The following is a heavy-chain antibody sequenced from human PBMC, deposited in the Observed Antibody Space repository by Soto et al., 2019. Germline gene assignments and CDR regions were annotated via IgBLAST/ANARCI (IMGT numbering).Heavy chain of an antibody. Sequence: GGSLRLSCAASGFTFSSYGMHWVRQAPGKGLEWVSYISSSSSTIYYADSVKGRFTISRDNAKNSLYLQMNSLRAEDTAVYYCARDQTRYGSGPPDYWGQGTLVTVSS. V-gene: IGHV3-48*01. CDR1: GFTFSSYG. D-gene: IGHD3-10*01. J-gene: IGHJ4*02. CDR3: ARDQTRYGSGPPDY. CDR2: ISSSSSTI.